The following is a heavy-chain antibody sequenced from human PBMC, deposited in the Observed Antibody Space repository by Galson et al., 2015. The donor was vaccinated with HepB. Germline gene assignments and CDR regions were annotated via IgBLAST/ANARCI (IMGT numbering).Heavy chain of an antibody. CDR2: ITSDGSRT. CDR1: GFTFNIYW. V-gene: IGHV3-74*03. CDR3: ARDITSIREDY. D-gene: IGHD3-3*01. J-gene: IGHJ4*02. Sequence: SLRLSCAASGFTFNIYWMHWVRQSPGKGLVWVARITSDGSRTKYADSVKGRFTISRDNAQNTLYLQMNSLRVEDTAVYYCARDITSIREDYWGQGTLVTVSS.